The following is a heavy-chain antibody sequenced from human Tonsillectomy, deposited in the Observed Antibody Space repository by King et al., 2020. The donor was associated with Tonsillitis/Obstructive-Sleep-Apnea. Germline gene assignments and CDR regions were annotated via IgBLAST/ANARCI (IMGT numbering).Heavy chain of an antibody. CDR2: LYTGERK. D-gene: IGHD1-20*01. CDR1: GFSVSYNY. Sequence: VQLVESGGGLIQPGGSLRLSCAASGFSVSYNYMTWVRQAPGKGPDWVSSLYTGERKDYEGSVKDRFSISRANFENTLFLQMKNLRLEDTAMYYCAGVPTSITAWGFWGQGTLVTVSS. CDR3: AGVPTSITAWGF. V-gene: IGHV3-53*01. J-gene: IGHJ4*02.